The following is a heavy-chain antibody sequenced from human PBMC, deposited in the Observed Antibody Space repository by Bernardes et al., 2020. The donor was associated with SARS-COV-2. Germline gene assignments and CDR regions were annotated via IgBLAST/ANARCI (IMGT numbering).Heavy chain of an antibody. CDR2: VSWDGSTT. J-gene: IGHJ3*01. D-gene: IGHD3-3*01. CDR3: ATERQSLTVFGVGHDAFDF. V-gene: IGHV3-43*01. Sequence: GSLRLSCAASGFPFEDYTMHWVRQVPGKGLEWVSLVSWDGSTTNYADSVKGRFIISRDSSRNTVHLQMDSLRKEDTALYYCATERQSLTVFGVGHDAFDFWGQGKMVTVSS. CDR1: GFPFEDYT.